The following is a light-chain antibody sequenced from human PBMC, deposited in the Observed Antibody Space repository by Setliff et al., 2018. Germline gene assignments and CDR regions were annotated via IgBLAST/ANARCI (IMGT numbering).Light chain of an antibody. J-gene: IGLJ1*01. CDR3: SSYEGSNNEV. CDR2: EVS. Sequence: QSVLTQPPSASGSPGQSVTISCTGTSSDVSGYNYVSWYQQHPGKAPKLMIYEVSKRPSGVPDRFSGSKSGNTASLTVSGLQAEDEADYYCSSYEGSNNEVFGTGTKGTVL. V-gene: IGLV2-8*01. CDR1: SSDVSGYNY.